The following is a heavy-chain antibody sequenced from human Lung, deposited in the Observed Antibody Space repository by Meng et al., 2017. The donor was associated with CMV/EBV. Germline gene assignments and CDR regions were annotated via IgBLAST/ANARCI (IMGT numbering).Heavy chain of an antibody. CDR3: ARVPWHFNL. Sequence: GESLKISCAASGFTFSRYWMHWVRQAPGEGLVWVSGISSDGTTTTYADSVRGRFTISRDNAKNTLYLQMNSLRAEDTAVYYCARVPWHFNLWGRGTLVTVSS. CDR1: GFTFSRYW. CDR2: ISSDGTTT. V-gene: IGHV3-74*01. J-gene: IGHJ2*01.